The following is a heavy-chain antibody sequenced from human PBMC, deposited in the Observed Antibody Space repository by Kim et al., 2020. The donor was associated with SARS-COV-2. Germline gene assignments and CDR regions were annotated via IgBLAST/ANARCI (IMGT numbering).Heavy chain of an antibody. J-gene: IGHJ4*02. Sequence: STPSLKSRVTISVDTSKNQFSLKLSSVTAADTAVYYCARGDYGDYKDFDYWGQGTLVTVSS. D-gene: IGHD4-17*01. V-gene: IGHV4-39*07. CDR3: ARGDYGDYKDFDY.